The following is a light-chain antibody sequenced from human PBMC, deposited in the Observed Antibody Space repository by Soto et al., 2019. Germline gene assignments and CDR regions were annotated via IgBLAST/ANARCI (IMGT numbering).Light chain of an antibody. V-gene: IGLV7-46*01. CDR1: TGAVTSGHY. CDR3: LLSYSGEKV. J-gene: IGLJ2*01. CDR2: DTT. Sequence: QTVVTQEPSLTVSPGGTVTLTCGSSTGAVTSGHYPYWFQQKPGQAPKTLIYDTTNKHSWTPARFSGSLLGGKAALTPPGAQPEDEAEYYCLLSYSGEKVFGGGTKLTVL.